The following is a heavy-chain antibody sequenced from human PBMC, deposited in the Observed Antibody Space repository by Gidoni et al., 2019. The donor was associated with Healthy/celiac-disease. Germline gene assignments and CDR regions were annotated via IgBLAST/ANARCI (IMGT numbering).Heavy chain of an antibody. J-gene: IGHJ4*02. Sequence: QVQLQQWGAGLLKPSETLSLTCAVYGGSFSGYYWSWIRQPPGKGLGWIGEINHSGSTNYNPSLKSRVTISVDTSKNQFSLKLSSVTAADTAVYYCARRRYCSGGSCQLGYYFDYWGQGTLVTVSS. CDR1: GGSFSGYY. V-gene: IGHV4-34*01. CDR2: INHSGST. D-gene: IGHD2-15*01. CDR3: ARRRYCSGGSCQLGYYFDY.